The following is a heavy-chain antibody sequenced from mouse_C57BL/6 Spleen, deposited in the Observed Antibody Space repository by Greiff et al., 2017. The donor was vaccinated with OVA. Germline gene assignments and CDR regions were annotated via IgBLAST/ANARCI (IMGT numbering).Heavy chain of an antibody. CDR3: ARSYYGSSYAYAMDY. CDR2: INPNNGGT. CDR1: GYTFTDYN. D-gene: IGHD1-1*01. V-gene: IGHV1-18*01. Sequence: EVKLMESGPELVKPGASVKIPCKASGYTFTDYNMDWVKQSHGKSLEWIGDINPNNGGTIYNQKFKGKATLTVDKSSSTAYMELRSLTSEDTAVYYCARSYYGSSYAYAMDYWGQGTSVTVSS. J-gene: IGHJ4*01.